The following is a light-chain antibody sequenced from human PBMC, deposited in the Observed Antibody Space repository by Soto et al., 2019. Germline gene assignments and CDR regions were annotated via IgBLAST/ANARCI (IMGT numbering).Light chain of an antibody. Sequence: QSVLTQPASVSGSPGQSITISCTGTSSDVGGYNYVSWYQQHPGKAPKLMIYDVSNRPSGVSNRFSGSKSGNTDSLTISGLQAEDEADYYCSSYTSSSTLGYVFGTGTKVTVL. CDR3: SSYTSSSTLGYV. V-gene: IGLV2-14*01. J-gene: IGLJ1*01. CDR2: DVS. CDR1: SSDVGGYNY.